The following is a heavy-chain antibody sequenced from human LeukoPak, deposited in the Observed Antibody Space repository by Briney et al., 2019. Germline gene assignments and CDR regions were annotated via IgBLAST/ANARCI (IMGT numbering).Heavy chain of an antibody. V-gene: IGHV4-4*07. CDR1: GGSISSYY. D-gene: IGHD6-19*01. Sequence: SETLSLTCTVSGGSISSYYWSWIRQPAGKGLEWTGRIYTSGSTNYNPSLKSRVTMSVDTSKNQFSLKLSSVTAADTAVYYCARVSPSGWSGYYYYYMDVWGKGATVTVSS. J-gene: IGHJ6*03. CDR3: ARVSPSGWSGYYYYYMDV. CDR2: IYTSGST.